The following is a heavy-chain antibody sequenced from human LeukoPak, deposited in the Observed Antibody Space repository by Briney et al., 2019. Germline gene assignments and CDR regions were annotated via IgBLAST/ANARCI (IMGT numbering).Heavy chain of an antibody. CDR3: ARGEFDGGVYFDY. Sequence: SETPSLTCAVSGASISSSNWWSWVRQPPGKGLEWIGEIYHSGSTNYNPSLKSRVTISVDKSKNQFSLKLSSVTAADTAVYYCARGEFDGGVYFDYWGQGTLVTVSS. V-gene: IGHV4-4*02. J-gene: IGHJ4*02. CDR1: GASISSSNW. D-gene: IGHD3-16*01. CDR2: IYHSGST.